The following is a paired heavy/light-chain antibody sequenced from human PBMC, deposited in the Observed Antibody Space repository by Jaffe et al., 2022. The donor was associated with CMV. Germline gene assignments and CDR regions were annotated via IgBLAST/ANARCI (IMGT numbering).Light chain of an antibody. J-gene: IGLJ2*01. CDR2: QDT. CDR1: KLGDKY. CDR3: QAWDNSNVL. V-gene: IGLV3-1*01. Sequence: SYELTQPPSVSVSPGQTASITCSGDKLGDKYASWYQQKPGQSPILVIYQDTKRPSGIPERFSGSNSGNTATLTISGTQSMDEADYYCQAWDNSNVLFGGGTKLTVL.
Heavy chain of an antibody. CDR3: SKVSESWAVTALDY. Sequence: EVQLLESGGGLVQPGESLRLSCTASGFSFNTYAMSWVRQAPGKGLEWVSTITGSGDSTYSADSVKGRFTISRDNSKNTLYLQMNNLRAEDTAIYYCSKVSESWAVTALDYWGQGTLVTVSS. V-gene: IGHV3-23*01. CDR2: ITGSGDST. CDR1: GFSFNTYA. J-gene: IGHJ4*02. D-gene: IGHD2-21*02.